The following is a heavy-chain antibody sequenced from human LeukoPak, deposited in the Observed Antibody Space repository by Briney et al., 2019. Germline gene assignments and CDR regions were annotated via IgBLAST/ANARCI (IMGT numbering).Heavy chain of an antibody. D-gene: IGHD5-18*01. CDR3: ARVVRDSSSDAFDI. Sequence: ASETLSLTCTVSGGSISSYYWSWIRQPPGKGLEWIGYIYHSGSTYYDPSLKSRVTISVDRSKNQFSLKLSSVTAADTAVYYCARVVRDSSSDAFDIWGQGTMVTVSS. J-gene: IGHJ3*02. CDR2: IYHSGST. CDR1: GGSISSYY. V-gene: IGHV4-59*12.